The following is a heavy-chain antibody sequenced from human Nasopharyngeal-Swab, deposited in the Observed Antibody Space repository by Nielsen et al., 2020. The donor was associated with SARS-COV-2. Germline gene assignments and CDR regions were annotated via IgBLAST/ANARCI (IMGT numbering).Heavy chain of an antibody. CDR3: ASWGSSSGAFDY. V-gene: IGHV1-2*06. D-gene: IGHD6-6*01. Sequence: PDDHGQGLEWMGRINPNSGGTNYAQKFQGRVTMTRDTSISTAYMELSRLRSDDTAVYYCASWGSSSGAFDYWGQGTLVTVSS. J-gene: IGHJ4*02. CDR2: INPNSGGT.